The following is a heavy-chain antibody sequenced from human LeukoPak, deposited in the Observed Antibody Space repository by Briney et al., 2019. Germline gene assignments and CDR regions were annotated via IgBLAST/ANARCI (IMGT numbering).Heavy chain of an antibody. CDR2: MNHSGST. Sequence: SETLSLTCAVYGGSFSCYYWSGIRQPPGKGLEWFGEMNHSGSTNYNPSLKSRVTISVDTSKNQFSLKLSSVTAADTAVYYCARGVTYYDFWSGYPYYYYMDVWGKGTTVTVSS. D-gene: IGHD3-3*01. V-gene: IGHV4-34*01. CDR1: GGSFSCYY. J-gene: IGHJ6*03. CDR3: ARGVTYYDFWSGYPYYYYMDV.